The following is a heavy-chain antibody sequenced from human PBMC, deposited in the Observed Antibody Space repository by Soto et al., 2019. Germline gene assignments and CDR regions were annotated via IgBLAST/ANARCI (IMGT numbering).Heavy chain of an antibody. J-gene: IGHJ6*02. Sequence: SETLSLTCTVSGGSISSGDYYWSWIRQPPGKGLEWIGYIYYSGSTYYNPSLKSRVTISVDTSKNQFSLKLSSVTAADTAVYYCARGVLDYDFWSGYRTYYYYGMDVWGQGTTVTVSS. CDR2: IYYSGST. CDR3: ARGVLDYDFWSGYRTYYYYGMDV. CDR1: GGSISSGDYY. V-gene: IGHV4-30-4*01. D-gene: IGHD3-3*01.